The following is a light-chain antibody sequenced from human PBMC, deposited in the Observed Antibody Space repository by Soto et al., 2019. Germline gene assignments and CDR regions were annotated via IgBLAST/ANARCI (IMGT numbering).Light chain of an antibody. CDR3: QQSGDTPT. V-gene: IGKV3-20*01. J-gene: IGKJ1*01. Sequence: EVVLTQSPGTLSLSPGERATLYCRSSQTVNSNFLAWYQQKPGQAPRLLIYGVSNRATGIPDRFSGSGSGTDITLTISXLEPEDFAVYYCQQSGDTPTFGQGTKVDTK. CDR2: GVS. CDR1: QTVNSNF.